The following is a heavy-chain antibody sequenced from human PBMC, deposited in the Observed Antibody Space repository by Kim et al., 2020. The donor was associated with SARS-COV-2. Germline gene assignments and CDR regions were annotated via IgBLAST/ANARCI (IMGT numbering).Heavy chain of an antibody. CDR3: TCSVGEVCYYYGLDF. D-gene: IGHD2-15*01. CDR2: IGTNGCDAPS. Sequence: GGSLRLSCTVSGFTFGSYSMSWVRQAPGKGLEWVGCIGTNGCDAPSADAASGKVTFTISSDDSKRIVYLHMNRLKTTDTAECSCTCSVGEVCYYYGLDF. J-gene: IGHJ6*01. CDR1: GFTFGSYS. V-gene: IGHV3-49*04.